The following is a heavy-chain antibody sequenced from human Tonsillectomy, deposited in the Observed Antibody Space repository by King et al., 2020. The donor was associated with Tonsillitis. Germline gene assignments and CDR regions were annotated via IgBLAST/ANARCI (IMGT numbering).Heavy chain of an antibody. D-gene: IGHD4-11*01. V-gene: IGHV1-69*01. CDR2: IIPIFGTE. CDR3: AKNDKVTTGPNFYYYGMDV. J-gene: IGHJ6*02. CDR1: GGTFSSYA. Sequence: QLVQSGAEVKKPGSSVKVSCKASGGTFSSYAISWVRQAPGQGLEWMGGIIPIFGTENYAQKFQGGVTITADEHTSTAYMELSSLRSEDTSVYYCAKNDKVTTGPNFYYYGMDVWGQGTTVTVSS.